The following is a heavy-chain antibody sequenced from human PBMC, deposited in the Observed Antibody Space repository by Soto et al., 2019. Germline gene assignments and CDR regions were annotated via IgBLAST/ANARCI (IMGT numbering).Heavy chain of an antibody. D-gene: IGHD2-21*01. CDR1: GYTFINYG. CDR2: TTAYNGNT. V-gene: IGHV1-18*01. CDR3: ARGRLCSMTNRYVAIMDI. Sequence: ASVKVSCKASGYTFINYGISWVRQAPGQGLEWMGWTTAYNGNTNYAQKFQNRVTMTTDTSTSTVYMELRSLRSDDTAVYYCARGRLCSMTNRYVAIMDIWGQENTLTVS. J-gene: IGHJ6*02.